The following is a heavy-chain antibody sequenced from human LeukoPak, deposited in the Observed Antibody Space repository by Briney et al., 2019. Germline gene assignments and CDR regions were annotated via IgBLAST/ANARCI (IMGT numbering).Heavy chain of an antibody. Sequence: SETLSLTCTVSGGSISSSSYYWGWIRQPPGTGLEWIGSIYYSGSTYYNPSLKSRVTISVDTSKNQFSLKLSSVTAADTAVYYCARDTAAAGNRHYYYGMDVWGQGTTVTVSS. CDR3: ARDTAAAGNRHYYYGMDV. V-gene: IGHV4-39*07. J-gene: IGHJ6*02. CDR2: IYYSGST. D-gene: IGHD6-13*01. CDR1: GGSISSSSYY.